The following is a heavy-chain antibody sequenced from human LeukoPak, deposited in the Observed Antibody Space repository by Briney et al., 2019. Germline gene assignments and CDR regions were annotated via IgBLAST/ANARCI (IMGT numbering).Heavy chain of an antibody. J-gene: IGHJ4*02. CDR1: GGSISSGGYS. Sequence: SQTLSLTCAVSGGSISSGGYSWSWIRQPPGKGLEWIGYIYHSGSTYYNPSLKGRVTISVDRSKNQFSLKLSSVTAADTAVYYCASGRNYFDYWGQGTLVTVSS. V-gene: IGHV4-30-2*01. CDR2: IYHSGST. CDR3: ASGRNYFDY.